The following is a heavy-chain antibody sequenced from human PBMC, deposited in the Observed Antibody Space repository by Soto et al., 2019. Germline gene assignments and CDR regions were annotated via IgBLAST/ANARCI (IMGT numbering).Heavy chain of an antibody. V-gene: IGHV3-48*03. CDR1: GFTFSSYE. CDR3: ARDPQGYFDY. J-gene: IGHJ4*02. CDR2: ISSSGSTI. Sequence: AGGSLRLSCAASGFTFSSYEMNWVRQAPGKGLEWVSCISSSGSTIYYADSVKGRFTISRDNAKNSLYLQMNSLRAEDTAVYYCARDPQGYFDYWGQGPRITVTS.